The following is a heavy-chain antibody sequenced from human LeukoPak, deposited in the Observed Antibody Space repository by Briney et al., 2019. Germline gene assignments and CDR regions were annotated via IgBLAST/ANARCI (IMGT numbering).Heavy chain of an antibody. CDR3: ARDYRYGEYFQH. V-gene: IGHV3-23*01. J-gene: IGHJ1*01. CDR1: GFTFSSYA. CDR2: ISGSGGRT. D-gene: IGHD3-16*02. Sequence: GGSLRLSCAASGFTFSSYAMSWVRQAPGKGLEWVSGISGSGGRTYYADSVKGRFTISRDNSKNTLYLQMNSLRAEDTAVYYCARDYRYGEYFQHWGQGTLVTVSS.